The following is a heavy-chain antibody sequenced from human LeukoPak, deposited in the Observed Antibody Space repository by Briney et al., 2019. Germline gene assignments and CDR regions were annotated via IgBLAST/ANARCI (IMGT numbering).Heavy chain of an antibody. CDR2: TYYRSNRSKWSS. Sequence: SQTLSLTFASSGESVSAESVTWNWIRQSPSRGLEWMGRTYYRSNRSKWSSDYALSVNSRITISPDTSKNEFSLQLNSVTPEDTAVYYCTRANYRAFDIWGQGTMVTVSS. CDR3: TRANYRAFDI. J-gene: IGHJ3*02. CDR1: GESVSAESVT. D-gene: IGHD5-24*01. V-gene: IGHV6-1*01.